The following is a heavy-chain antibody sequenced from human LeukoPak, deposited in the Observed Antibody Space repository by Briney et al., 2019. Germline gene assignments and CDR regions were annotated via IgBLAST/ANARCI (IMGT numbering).Heavy chain of an antibody. CDR3: ARHRDFWSKPDAFDI. CDR1: GYTFTSYG. CDR2: ISGYNGNT. J-gene: IGHJ3*02. D-gene: IGHD3-3*01. V-gene: IGHV1-18*01. Sequence: ASVKDSCKASGYTFTSYGISWVRQAPGQGLEWMGWISGYNGNTNYAQILQGRVTMTTDTSTTTAYMELRSLRSDDTAVYYCARHRDFWSKPDAFDIWGQGTVVAVSS.